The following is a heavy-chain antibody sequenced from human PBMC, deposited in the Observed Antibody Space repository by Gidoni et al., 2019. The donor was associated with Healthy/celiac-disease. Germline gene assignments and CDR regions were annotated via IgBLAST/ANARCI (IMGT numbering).Heavy chain of an antibody. V-gene: IGHV1-3*01. CDR3: ARGIRYCSGGSCYGGLDP. CDR2: INAGNGNT. Sequence: QVQLVQSGAEVKKPGASVKVSCKASGYTFTSYAMHWVRQAPGQRLEWMGWINAGNGNTKYSQKFQGRVTITRDTSASTAYMELSSLRSEDTAVYYCARGIRYCSGGSCYGGLDPWGQGTLVTVSS. J-gene: IGHJ5*02. D-gene: IGHD2-15*01. CDR1: GYTFTSYA.